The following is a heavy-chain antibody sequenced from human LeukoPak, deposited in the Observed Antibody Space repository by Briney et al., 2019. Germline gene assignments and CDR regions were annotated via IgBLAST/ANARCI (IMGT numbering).Heavy chain of an antibody. D-gene: IGHD3-22*01. Sequence: SETLSLTCTVSSGSNSSYYWSWIRQPPGKGLEWVGDIYYSGSTNYNPSLKSRVTISVDTSKNQFSLKLSSVTAADTAVYYCARGKTYYDISKDAFDIWGQGTMVTVSS. CDR3: ARGKTYYDISKDAFDI. J-gene: IGHJ3*02. CDR2: IYYSGST. V-gene: IGHV4-59*01. CDR1: SGSNSSYY.